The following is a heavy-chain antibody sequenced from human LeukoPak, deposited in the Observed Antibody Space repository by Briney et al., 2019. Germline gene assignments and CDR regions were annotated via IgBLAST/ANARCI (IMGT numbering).Heavy chain of an antibody. Sequence: GGSLRLSCAASGFTFSSYWMSWVRQAPGKGLEWVANIKQDGSEKYYVDSVKGRFTVSRDNSKTSLYLQMNSLRAEDTAFYYCAKGSPGYSSGWCDYWGQGTLVTVSS. CDR1: GFTFSSYW. CDR2: IKQDGSEK. V-gene: IGHV3-7*03. J-gene: IGHJ4*02. D-gene: IGHD6-19*01. CDR3: AKGSPGYSSGWCDY.